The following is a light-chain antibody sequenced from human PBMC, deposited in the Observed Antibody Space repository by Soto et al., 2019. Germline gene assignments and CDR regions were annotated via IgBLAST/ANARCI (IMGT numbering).Light chain of an antibody. CDR2: EAS. CDR3: QQYSSDPET. Sequence: DIQMTQSPSTLSASVGDRVTITCRASQSISSWLAWYQQKPGKAPNLLIYEASRLESAVPSRFSGSASGTEFTRTINSLQPDDFATYYCQQYSSDPETFGQGTKVEIK. J-gene: IGKJ1*01. CDR1: QSISSW. V-gene: IGKV1-5*03.